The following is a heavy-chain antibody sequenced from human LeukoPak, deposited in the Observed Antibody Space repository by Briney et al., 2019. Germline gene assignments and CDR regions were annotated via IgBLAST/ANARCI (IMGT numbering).Heavy chain of an antibody. J-gene: IGHJ4*02. D-gene: IGHD3-10*01. CDR1: VGAISSYY. CDR3: ASHYGSGFDY. V-gene: IGHV4-59*01. Sequence: SETLSLTCTVSVGAISSYYWSWIRQPPGKGLEWIEYIYYSGSTNSNPPLKSRVTISIDTSKNQFSLKMSSVTAADTAMYYCASHYGSGFDYWGQGTLVTVSS. CDR2: IYYSGST.